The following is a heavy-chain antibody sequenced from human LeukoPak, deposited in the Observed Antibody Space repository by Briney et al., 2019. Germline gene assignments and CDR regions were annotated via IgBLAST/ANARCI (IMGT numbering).Heavy chain of an antibody. Sequence: SGTLSLTCGVSGDPMSSNNWWTWVRQPPGKGLEWIAEIHHSGDNHKNPSLQSRVYISLDKSKNQFSLKLSSVTAADTAVYYCASVPKLSLIVATILFDYWGQGTLVTVSS. CDR2: IHHSGDN. CDR3: ASVPKLSLIVATILFDY. V-gene: IGHV4-4*02. D-gene: IGHD5-12*01. J-gene: IGHJ4*02. CDR1: GDPMSSNNW.